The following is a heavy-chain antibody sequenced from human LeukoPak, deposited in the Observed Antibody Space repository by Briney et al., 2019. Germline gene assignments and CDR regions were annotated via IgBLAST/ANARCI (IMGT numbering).Heavy chain of an antibody. J-gene: IGHJ5*01. Sequence: SETLSLTCNVSGGSISGSRRYWGWVRQPPGGGLEWIGSIRYIGTTYYNPSLQSRLTISVDNSQNQFSLKLKSVTAADTSMYYCTRQLRWASDTGDSWGQGTLVTVSS. CDR1: GGSISGSRRY. CDR2: IRYIGTT. V-gene: IGHV4-39*01. CDR3: TRQLRWASDTGDS. D-gene: IGHD5-24*01.